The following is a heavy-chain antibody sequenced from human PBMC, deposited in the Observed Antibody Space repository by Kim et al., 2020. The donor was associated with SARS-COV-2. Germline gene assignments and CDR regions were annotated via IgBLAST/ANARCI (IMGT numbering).Heavy chain of an antibody. CDR2: VYYGGNT. CDR1: GDSITYYY. Sequence: SETLSLTCTVSGDSITYYYCSWIRQLPGKGLEWLGYVYYGGNTNYNPSLKSRVTMSLDTSNNQFSLELTSMPPADTAVDYCARSEGRGGWRQFDYWGQGT. D-gene: IGHD6-25*01. CDR3: ARSEGRGGWRQFDY. J-gene: IGHJ4*02. V-gene: IGHV4-59*01.